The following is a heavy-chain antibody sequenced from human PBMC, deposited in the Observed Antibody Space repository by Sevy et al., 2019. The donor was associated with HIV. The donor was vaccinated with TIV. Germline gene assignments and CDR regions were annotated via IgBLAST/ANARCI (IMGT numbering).Heavy chain of an antibody. CDR2: IKQDGIEK. Sequence: GGSLRLSCAASGFTFSSYWMSWVRQAPGKGLEWVANIKQDGIEKYYVDSVKGRFTISRDNAKNPLYLQMNSLRAEDTAVYYGARELTFGGVIVPDAFDIWGQGTMVTVSS. CDR3: ARELTFGGVIVPDAFDI. J-gene: IGHJ3*02. V-gene: IGHV3-7*03. CDR1: GFTFSSYW. D-gene: IGHD3-16*02.